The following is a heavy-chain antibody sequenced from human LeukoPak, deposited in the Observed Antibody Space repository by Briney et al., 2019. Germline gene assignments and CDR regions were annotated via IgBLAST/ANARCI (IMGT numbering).Heavy chain of an antibody. D-gene: IGHD3-22*01. CDR1: GYTFTSNY. V-gene: IGHV1-46*01. J-gene: IGHJ3*01. Sequence: GASVKVSCKAFGYTFTSNYMHWVRQAPGQGPEWMGVISPSGGSTSYAQKFQGRVTMTRDMSTSTVYMELSSLRSEDTAVYYCARDWGYNVSSGDAFDFWGQGTMVTVSS. CDR3: ARDWGYNVSSGDAFDF. CDR2: ISPSGGST.